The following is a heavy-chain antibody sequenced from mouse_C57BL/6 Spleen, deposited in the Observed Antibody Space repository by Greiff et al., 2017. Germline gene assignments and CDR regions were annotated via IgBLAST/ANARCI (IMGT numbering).Heavy chain of an antibody. D-gene: IGHD2-2*01. CDR1: GFTFTGYW. Sequence: QVQLQQSGAELMKPGASVKLSCTATGFTFTGYWIEWVKQRPGHGLEWIGEILPGGGSTNYTAKFKGKATFTADTSSNTAYLQLSSLTSEDSAIYYSARERAYPEVTPYYDMDYWGQGTSVTVSS. CDR2: ILPGGGST. J-gene: IGHJ4*01. V-gene: IGHV1-9*01. CDR3: ARERAYPEVTPYYDMDY.